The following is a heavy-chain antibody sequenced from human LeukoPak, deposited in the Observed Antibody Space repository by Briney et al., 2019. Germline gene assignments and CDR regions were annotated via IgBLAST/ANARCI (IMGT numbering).Heavy chain of an antibody. D-gene: IGHD5-18*01. CDR1: GGSISSYY. J-gene: IGHJ4*02. CDR3: ARQVGTAMVDFDY. V-gene: IGHV4-59*08. Sequence: SETLSLTCTVSGGSISSYYWSWIRQPPGKGLEWIGYIYYSGSTNYNPFLKSRVTISVDTSKNQFSLKLSSVTAADTAVYYCARQVGTAMVDFDYWGQGTLVTVSS. CDR2: IYYSGST.